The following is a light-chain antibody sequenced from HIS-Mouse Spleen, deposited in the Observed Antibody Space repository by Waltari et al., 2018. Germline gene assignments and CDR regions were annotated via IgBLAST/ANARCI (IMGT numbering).Light chain of an antibody. J-gene: IGKJ1*01. CDR1: QSVSSSY. Sequence: EIVLTQSPGTLSLSPGERATLSCRASQSVSSSYLAWYQPKPGQAPRLLIYCASSRATGIPDRFSGSGSGTDFTLTISRLEPEDFAVYYCQQYGSSPPWTFGQGTKVEIK. V-gene: IGKV3-20*01. CDR2: CAS. CDR3: QQYGSSPPWT.